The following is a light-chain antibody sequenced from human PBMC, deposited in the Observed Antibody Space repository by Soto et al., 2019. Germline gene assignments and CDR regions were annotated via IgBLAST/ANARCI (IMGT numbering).Light chain of an antibody. Sequence: DIQVTQSPSSVSASVGDRVTITCRASQGISRWLAWYQQKPGKAPKLLIYAASTLQSGVPSRFSGSGSGTDFTLTISSLQPEDFATYFCQQGNSFPITFGQGTRLEIK. CDR2: AAS. CDR3: QQGNSFPIT. J-gene: IGKJ5*01. CDR1: QGISRW. V-gene: IGKV1-12*01.